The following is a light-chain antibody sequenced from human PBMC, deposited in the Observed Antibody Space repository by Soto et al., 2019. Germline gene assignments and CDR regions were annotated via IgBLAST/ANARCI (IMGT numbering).Light chain of an antibody. CDR2: GAS. Sequence: EIVLPQSPGTLSLSPGERATLSCRASTSVSSSYLAWYQQKPGQAPRRLIYGASSRATGIPDSFSGSGSGTDFTLTSSRTEPVDFSMYYCQQYGSSPVTLGQATNLEIK. CDR3: QQYGSSPVT. J-gene: IGKJ2*01. V-gene: IGKV3-20*01. CDR1: TSVSSSY.